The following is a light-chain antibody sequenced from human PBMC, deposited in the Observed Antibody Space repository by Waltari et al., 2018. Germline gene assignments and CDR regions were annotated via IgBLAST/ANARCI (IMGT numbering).Light chain of an antibody. CDR3: SSYAGSXNYV. CDR2: EVS. J-gene: IGLJ1*01. Sequence: QSALTQPPSXSGSPGQSVTISCTGTSSDVGGDNYVSWYQQHPGKAPKLMIYEVSKRPSGVXXRFSGSKSGXTASLTVSGLQAEDEADYYCSSYAGSXNYVFGTGTXVTVL. V-gene: IGLV2-8*01. CDR1: SSDVGGDNY.